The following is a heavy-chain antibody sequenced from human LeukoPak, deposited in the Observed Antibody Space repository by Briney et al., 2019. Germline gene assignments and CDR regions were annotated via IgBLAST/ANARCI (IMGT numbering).Heavy chain of an antibody. Sequence: SETLSLTCPVSGYSISSGFYWGWIRQPPGKGLAWIGSIYYSGSTYYNPSLKSRATISVDTSKNQFSLKLSSVTAADTAVYYCARDRTDYGDYSGEYYFDYWGQGTLVTVSS. CDR1: GYSISSGFY. J-gene: IGHJ4*02. D-gene: IGHD4-17*01. V-gene: IGHV4-38-2*02. CDR2: IYYSGST. CDR3: ARDRTDYGDYSGEYYFDY.